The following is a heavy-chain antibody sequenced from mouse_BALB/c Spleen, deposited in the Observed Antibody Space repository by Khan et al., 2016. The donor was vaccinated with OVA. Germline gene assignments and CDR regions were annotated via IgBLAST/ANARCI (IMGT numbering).Heavy chain of an antibody. J-gene: IGHJ4*01. CDR1: GYTFTNYG. D-gene: IGHD1-3*01. CDR2: INTYTGQP. V-gene: IGHV9-3-1*01. CDR3: AKVGYNGTMDS. Sequence: QIQLVQSGPELKKPGETAKISCKASGYTFTNYGMNWVKQAPGKGLKWMGWINTYTGQPTYADDFKGRFAFSLETSASTADLQINNLKNEDTATYFCAKVGYNGTMDSWGQGTSVTVSS.